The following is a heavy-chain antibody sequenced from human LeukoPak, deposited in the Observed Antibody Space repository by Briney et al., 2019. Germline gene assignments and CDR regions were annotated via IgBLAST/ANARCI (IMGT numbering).Heavy chain of an antibody. D-gene: IGHD3-10*01. CDR3: ARGGVAADAFDI. Sequence: GGSLRLSCAASGFTFSSYAMSWVRQAPGKGLEWVSAISGSGDSTYYADSVKGRFTISRDNSKNTLYLQMNSLRAEDTAVYYCARGGVAADAFDIWGQGTMVTVSS. CDR2: ISGSGDST. J-gene: IGHJ3*02. V-gene: IGHV3-23*01. CDR1: GFTFSSYA.